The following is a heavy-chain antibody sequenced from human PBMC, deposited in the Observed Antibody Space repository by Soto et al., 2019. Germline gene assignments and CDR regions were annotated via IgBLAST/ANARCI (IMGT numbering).Heavy chain of an antibody. CDR2: IIPIFGTA. CDR1: GGTFSSYA. Sequence: SVKVSCKASGGTFSSYAISWVRQAPGQGLEWMGGIIPIFGTANYAQKFQGRVTITADESTSTAYMELSSLRSEDTAVYYCARDQGIAARPRHYYYYGMDVWGQGTTVTVSS. J-gene: IGHJ6*02. V-gene: IGHV1-69*13. D-gene: IGHD6-6*01. CDR3: ARDQGIAARPRHYYYYGMDV.